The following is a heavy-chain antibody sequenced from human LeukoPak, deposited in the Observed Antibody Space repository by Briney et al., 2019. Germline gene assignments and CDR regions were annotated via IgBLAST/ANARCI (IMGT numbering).Heavy chain of an antibody. CDR2: IYSGGST. D-gene: IGHD5-18*01. CDR1: GFIVSSKY. CDR3: ARGSGYSYAFDY. J-gene: IGHJ4*02. V-gene: IGHV3-53*01. Sequence: QSGGSLRLSCAASGFIVSSKYMSWVRQAPGKGLEWVSLIYSGGSTFYADSVKGRFTISRDNSKNTLYLQINSLRAEDTAVYYCARGSGYSYAFDYWGQGTLVTVSS.